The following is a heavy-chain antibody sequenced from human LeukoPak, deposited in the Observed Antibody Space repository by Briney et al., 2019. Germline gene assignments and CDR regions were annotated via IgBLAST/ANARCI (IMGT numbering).Heavy chain of an antibody. CDR2: ISCDGRNI. D-gene: IGHD2-2*01. CDR3: AKGPLRGTAAAIDC. Sequence: GGSLRLSCAASGFTFNNYGMHWVRQAPGKGLEWVAVISCDGRNIHYPDSVKGRFTISRDISTDTLWLQMDSLRTEDTAVYYCAKGPLRGTAAAIDCWGQGTLVTVSS. J-gene: IGHJ4*02. CDR1: GFTFNNYG. V-gene: IGHV3-30*18.